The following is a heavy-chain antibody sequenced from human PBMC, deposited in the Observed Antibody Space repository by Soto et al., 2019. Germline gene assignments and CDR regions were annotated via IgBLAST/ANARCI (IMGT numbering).Heavy chain of an antibody. CDR2: IHGDGDYS. Sequence: EVQLLDSGGGLVQPGGSLRLSCAASGFMFSCCAMSWVRQAPGKGLEWVSTIHGDGDYSHYTDSVEGRFTISRDNSRNTLYLQMHSLRGDDTAVYYCAKNSGVGSYTNWSFAVWGRGNLVTVSS. V-gene: IGHV3-23*01. CDR1: GFMFSCCA. CDR3: AKNSGVGSYTNWSFAV. J-gene: IGHJ2*01. D-gene: IGHD1-26*01.